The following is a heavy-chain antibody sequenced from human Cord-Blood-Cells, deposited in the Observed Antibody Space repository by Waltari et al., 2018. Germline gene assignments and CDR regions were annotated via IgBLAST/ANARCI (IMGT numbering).Heavy chain of an antibody. V-gene: IGHV3-30-3*01. CDR2: ISYDGSNK. CDR1: GFTFSSYA. D-gene: IGHD3-3*01. Sequence: QVQLVESGGGVVQPGRSLRLSCAASGFTFSSYAMHWVRQAPGKGLEWVAVISYDGSNKYYADSVKGRFTISRDNSKNTLYLQMNSLRAEDTAVYYCASGVSNYFDYWGQGTLVTVSS. J-gene: IGHJ4*02. CDR3: ASGVSNYFDY.